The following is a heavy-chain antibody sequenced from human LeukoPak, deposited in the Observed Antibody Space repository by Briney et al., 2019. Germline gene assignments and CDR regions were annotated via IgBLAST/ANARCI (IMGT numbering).Heavy chain of an antibody. D-gene: IGHD3-10*01. CDR1: RGSSDTYNDY. Sequence: PSETLSLTCTVSRGSSDTYNDYWGWLRQSPGKGLEWIGTISSGGNTDYNPSLKSRLTMSLDTSKTQFSLKMISVTAADTATYYCARDLINTWFYYWGQGALVTVSS. V-gene: IGHV4-39*07. CDR2: ISSGGNT. J-gene: IGHJ4*02. CDR3: ARDLINTWFYY.